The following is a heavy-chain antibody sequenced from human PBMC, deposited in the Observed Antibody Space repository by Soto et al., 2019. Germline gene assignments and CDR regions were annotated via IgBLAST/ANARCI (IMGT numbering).Heavy chain of an antibody. CDR3: ARGGPGTGRYYYYYMDV. D-gene: IGHD1-1*01. CDR2: ISAYNGNT. CDR1: GYTFTSYG. V-gene: IGHV1-18*01. J-gene: IGHJ6*03. Sequence: QVQLVQSGAEVKKPGASVKVSCKASGYTFTSYGISWVRQAPGQGLEWLGWISAYNGNTNYAQKLQGRVTMTTDTSTSTVYRELRSLRSDDTAVYYCARGGPGTGRYYYYYMDVWGKVTTVAVSS.